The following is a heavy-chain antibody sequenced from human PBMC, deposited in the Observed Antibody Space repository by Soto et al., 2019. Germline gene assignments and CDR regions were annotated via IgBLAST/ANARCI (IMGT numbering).Heavy chain of an antibody. D-gene: IGHD3-10*01. Sequence: QVQLVQSGAEVKKPGSSVKVSCKASGGTFSSYAISWVRQAPGQGLEWMGGIIPIFGTANYAQKFQGRVTITADEPTSTAYMELSSLRAEDTAVYYCASHQIGEPLWSYYFDYWGQGTLVTVSS. CDR1: GGTFSSYA. CDR3: ASHQIGEPLWSYYFDY. J-gene: IGHJ4*02. CDR2: IIPIFGTA. V-gene: IGHV1-69*01.